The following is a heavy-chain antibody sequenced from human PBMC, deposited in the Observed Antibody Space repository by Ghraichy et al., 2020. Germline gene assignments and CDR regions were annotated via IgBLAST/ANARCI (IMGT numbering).Heavy chain of an antibody. Sequence: GESLNISCKGSGYSFTSYWIGWVRQMPGKGLEWMGIIYPGDSDTRYSPSFQGQVTISADKSISTAYLQWSSLKASDTAMYYCARRQGPKYVPGPFDIWGQGTMVTVSS. D-gene: IGHD2-2*01. CDR3: ARRQGPKYVPGPFDI. CDR1: GYSFTSYW. J-gene: IGHJ3*02. CDR2: IYPGDSDT. V-gene: IGHV5-51*01.